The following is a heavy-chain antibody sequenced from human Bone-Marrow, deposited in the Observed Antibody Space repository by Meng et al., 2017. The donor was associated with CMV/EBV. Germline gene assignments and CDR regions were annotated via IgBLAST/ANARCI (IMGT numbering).Heavy chain of an antibody. D-gene: IGHD3-22*01. CDR3: ARDYDTTGYWFDP. CDR2: IYYSGST. V-gene: IGHV4-31*03. Sequence: SESLSLTCTVSGGSISSGSYYWSWIRQLPGRGLEWIGYIYYSGSTYYNPSLKSRVTITVDTSKNQFSLNLTSVTAADTANYYCARDYDTTGYWFDPWGQGTLVTVSS. J-gene: IGHJ5*02. CDR1: GGSISSGSYY.